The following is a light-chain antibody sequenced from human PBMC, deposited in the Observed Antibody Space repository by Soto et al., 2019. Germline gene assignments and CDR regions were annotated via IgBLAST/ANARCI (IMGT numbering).Light chain of an antibody. CDR1: QSVSSN. CDR2: DTS. J-gene: IGKJ3*01. V-gene: IGKV3-15*01. CDR3: QQSYSTLAFT. Sequence: EIVMTQSPATLSVSPGERATLSCRASQSVSSNLAWYQQKPGQAPRLLIYDTSTRATGIPARFNGIGSRTEFTLTISSLQSEDYATYYCQQSYSTLAFTFGPGTTVDIK.